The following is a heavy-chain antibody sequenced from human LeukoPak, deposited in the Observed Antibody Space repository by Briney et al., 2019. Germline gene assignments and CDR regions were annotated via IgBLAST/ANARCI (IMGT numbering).Heavy chain of an antibody. V-gene: IGHV5-51*01. CDR1: GYSFTSYW. Sequence: GESLKISCKGSGYSFTSYWIGWVRQMPGKGLEWMGIIYPGDSDTRYSPSFQGQVTISADKSISTAYLQWSSLTASDTAMYYCARMHIVVVTDDAFDIWGQGTMVTVSS. J-gene: IGHJ3*02. CDR2: IYPGDSDT. D-gene: IGHD2-21*02. CDR3: ARMHIVVVTDDAFDI.